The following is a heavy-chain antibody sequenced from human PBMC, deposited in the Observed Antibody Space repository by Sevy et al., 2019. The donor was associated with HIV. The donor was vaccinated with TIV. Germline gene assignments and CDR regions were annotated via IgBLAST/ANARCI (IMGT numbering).Heavy chain of an antibody. CDR1: GFDFSIYS. V-gene: IGHV3-23*01. CDR2: LSFGCGKI. Sequence: GGSLRLSCAASGFDFSIYSMSWVRQAPGKGLEWVSTLSFGCGKINYADSVKGRFTISRDNSKSSVYLQMNNMRVEDMAVYYCAREGCTKPHYYWGQGTLVTVSS. CDR3: AREGCTKPHYY. D-gene: IGHD2-8*01. J-gene: IGHJ4*02.